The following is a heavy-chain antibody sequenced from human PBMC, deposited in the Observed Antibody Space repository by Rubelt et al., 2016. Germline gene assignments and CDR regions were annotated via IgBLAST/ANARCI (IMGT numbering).Heavy chain of an antibody. J-gene: IGHJ4*02. Sequence: QVQLQESGPGLVKPSETLSLTCTVSGGSISSYYWIWIRQPPGKGLEWIGHVYDSGTAHYNPSLKIRVTISVDRSKNQFSLKLNSLTAADTAVYCCARDGGSSGWYDYWGQGTLVTVSS. CDR3: ARDGGSSGWYDY. CDR1: GGSISSYY. D-gene: IGHD6-19*01. V-gene: IGHV4-59*01. CDR2: VYDSGTA.